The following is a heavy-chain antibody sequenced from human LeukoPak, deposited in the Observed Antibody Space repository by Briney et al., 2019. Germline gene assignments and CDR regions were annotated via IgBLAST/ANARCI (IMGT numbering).Heavy chain of an antibody. CDR1: GFTFSSYS. Sequence: GGSLRLSCAASGFTFSSYSMTWVRQAPGKGLEWVSSISSSSSYIYYADSVKGRFTISRDNAKNSLYLQMNSLRAEDTAVYYCARGYTPREVPAAISYYGMDVWGQGTTVTVSS. CDR2: ISSSSSYI. V-gene: IGHV3-21*01. J-gene: IGHJ6*02. D-gene: IGHD2-2*02. CDR3: ARGYTPREVPAAISYYGMDV.